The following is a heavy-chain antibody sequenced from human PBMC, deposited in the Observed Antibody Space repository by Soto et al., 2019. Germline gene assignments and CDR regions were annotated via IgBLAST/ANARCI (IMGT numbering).Heavy chain of an antibody. CDR2: IYSGGST. J-gene: IGHJ4*02. CDR1: GFTVSSNY. Sequence: GGSLRLSCAASGFTVSSNYMSWVRQAPGKGLEWVSVIYSGGSTYYADSVKGRFTISRDNSKNTLYLQMNSLRAEDTAVYYCAKDGVVRGVISVYWGQGTLVTVSS. CDR3: AKDGVVRGVISVY. D-gene: IGHD3-10*01. V-gene: IGHV3-66*01.